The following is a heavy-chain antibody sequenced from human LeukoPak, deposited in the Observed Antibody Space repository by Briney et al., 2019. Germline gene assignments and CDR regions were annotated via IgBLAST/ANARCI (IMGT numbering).Heavy chain of an antibody. J-gene: IGHJ4*02. V-gene: IGHV3-74*01. CDR3: VTFYETY. CDR1: GTYW. CDR2: INSDGSWT. Sequence: GGFLRLSCAASGTYWMHWVRQAPGKGLVWVSHINSDGSWTGYADSVKGRFTISKDNAKNTVSLQMNNLRAEDTAVYYCVTFYETYWGRGTLVTVSS. D-gene: IGHD2/OR15-2a*01.